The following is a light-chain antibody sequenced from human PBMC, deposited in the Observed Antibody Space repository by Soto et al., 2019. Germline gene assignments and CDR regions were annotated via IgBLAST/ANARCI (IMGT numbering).Light chain of an antibody. CDR3: MQPLQTLIT. CDR1: QSLLHSNGYNY. V-gene: IGKV2-28*01. CDR2: LGS. Sequence: DIVMTQSPLSLPVTPGEPASISCRSSQSLLHSNGYNYLDWYLLKSGQPPQLVIYLGSNRGSGVPDRFSGSGSGTHFTLTISRVETEDAGVYFCMQPLQTLITFGQGTRLEIQ. J-gene: IGKJ5*01.